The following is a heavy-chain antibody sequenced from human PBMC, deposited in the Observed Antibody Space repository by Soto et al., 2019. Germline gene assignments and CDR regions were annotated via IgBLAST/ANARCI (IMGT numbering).Heavy chain of an antibody. CDR3: ARGGIAVAGTGAGGAIRAMAFDI. D-gene: IGHD6-19*01. CDR2: INHSGST. V-gene: IGHV4-34*01. CDR1: GGSFSGYY. Sequence: SETLSLTCAVYGGSFSGYYWSWIRQPPGKGLEWIGEINHSGSTNYNPSLKRRVTISVDTSKNQISLKLSSVTAADTAVYYCARGGIAVAGTGAGGAIRAMAFDIWGQGTMVTVSS. J-gene: IGHJ3*02.